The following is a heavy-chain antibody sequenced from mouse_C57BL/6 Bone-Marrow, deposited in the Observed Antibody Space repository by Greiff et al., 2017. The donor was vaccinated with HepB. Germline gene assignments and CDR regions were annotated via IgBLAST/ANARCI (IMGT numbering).Heavy chain of an antibody. Sequence: QVQLKESGAELARPGASVKMSCKASGNTFPSYGISWVKQRTGQGLEWIGEIYHRSGNTNYNEKFKCKATLTADKYYSTAYIELRSLTSEDSAVYFCHYDYVEDPYYYAMDYWGQGTSVTVSS. CDR1: GNTFPSYG. V-gene: IGHV1-81*01. CDR2: IYHRSGNT. D-gene: IGHD2-4*01. J-gene: IGHJ4*01. CDR3: HYDYVEDPYYYAMDY.